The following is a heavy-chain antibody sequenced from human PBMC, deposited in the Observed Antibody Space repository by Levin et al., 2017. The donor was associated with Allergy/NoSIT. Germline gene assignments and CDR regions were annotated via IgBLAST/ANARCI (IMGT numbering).Heavy chain of an antibody. V-gene: IGHV4-31*03. D-gene: IGHD5-24*01. CDR1: GGSISSGGYY. CDR2: IYYSGST. CDR3: ARDGGRDGYNPLYYFDY. Sequence: SQTLSLTCTVSGGSISSGGYYWSWIRQHPGKGLEWIGYIYYSGSTYYNPSLKSRVTISVDTSKNQFSLKLSSVTAADTAVYYCARDGGRDGYNPLYYFDYWGQGTLVTVSS. J-gene: IGHJ4*02.